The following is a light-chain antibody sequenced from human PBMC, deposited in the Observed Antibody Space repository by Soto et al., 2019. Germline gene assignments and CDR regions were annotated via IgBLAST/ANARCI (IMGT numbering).Light chain of an antibody. V-gene: IGKV1-33*01. Sequence: IQTTQSPSSLSASVGHRVTITCQASQDISNYLNWYQQKPGKAPKLLIYDASNLETGVPSRFSGSGSGTDGTFTISSLQPEDSATYYCQQSDNLIFTFGGGTKVDIK. CDR2: DAS. CDR1: QDISNY. J-gene: IGKJ4*01. CDR3: QQSDNLIFT.